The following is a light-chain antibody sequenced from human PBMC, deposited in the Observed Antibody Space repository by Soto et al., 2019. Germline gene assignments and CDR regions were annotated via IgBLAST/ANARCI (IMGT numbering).Light chain of an antibody. V-gene: IGLV1-51*02. Sequence: QSVLTQPPSVSAAPGQKVTISCSGTSSNIRNNYVSWYQHFPGTAPKLLIYEDNKRPSEIPDRFSGSKSGTSATLGITGLQTGDEADYYCGTWDNSLSIYVFATGTKVTVL. J-gene: IGLJ1*01. CDR2: EDN. CDR1: SSNIRNNY. CDR3: GTWDNSLSIYV.